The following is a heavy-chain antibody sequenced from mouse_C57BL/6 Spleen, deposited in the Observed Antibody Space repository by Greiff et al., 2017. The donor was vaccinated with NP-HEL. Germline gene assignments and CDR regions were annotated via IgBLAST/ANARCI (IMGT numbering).Heavy chain of an antibody. CDR1: GFPFSDYG. D-gene: IGHD2-3*01. V-gene: IGHV5-17*01. J-gene: IGHJ4*01. CDR2: ISSGSSTI. Sequence: DVQLVESGGGLVKPGGSLKLSCAASGFPFSDYGMHWVRQAPEKGLEWVAYISSGSSTIHYADTVKGRFTISRDNAKNTLFLQRTSLRSDDTAMYYCARSYDGYYDAMDYGGQGTSVTVSS. CDR3: ARSYDGYYDAMDY.